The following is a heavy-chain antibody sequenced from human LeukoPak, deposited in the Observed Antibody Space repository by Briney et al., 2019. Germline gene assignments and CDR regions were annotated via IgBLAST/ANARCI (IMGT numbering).Heavy chain of an antibody. Sequence: PSQTLSLTCTVSGGSISSGGYYWSWIRQHPGKGLEWIGYIYYSGSTYYNPSLKSRVTISVDTSKNQFSLKLSSVTAADTAVYYCARESYYYDSSGYLYFFDHWGQGALVTVSS. V-gene: IGHV4-31*03. D-gene: IGHD3-22*01. J-gene: IGHJ4*02. CDR1: GGSISSGGYY. CDR3: ARESYYYDSSGYLYFFDH. CDR2: IYYSGST.